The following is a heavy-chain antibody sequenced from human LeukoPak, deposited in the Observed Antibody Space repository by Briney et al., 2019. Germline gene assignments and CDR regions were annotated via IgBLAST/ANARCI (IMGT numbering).Heavy chain of an antibody. CDR3: AASGGLW. D-gene: IGHD3-10*01. J-gene: IGHJ3*01. Sequence: SETLSLTCAVYGGSFSGYYWSWVRHPPAKGLEWIGEGNHNGRTSYYPSLTSRSTISVHTSKNQCSLKLSSVTAAHTAVYDCAASGGLWWGEGTMVTVSS. CDR1: GGSFSGYY. CDR2: GNHNGRT. V-gene: IGHV4-34*01.